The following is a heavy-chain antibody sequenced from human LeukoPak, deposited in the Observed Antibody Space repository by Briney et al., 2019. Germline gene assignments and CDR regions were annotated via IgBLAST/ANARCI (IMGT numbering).Heavy chain of an antibody. CDR3: ARASGPFDY. Sequence: PGRSLRLSCAASGFTFSIYGMHWVPQAPGKGLEWVAVIWNDGSNKYYADSVKGRFTTSRDNSKNTLYLQMNSLRAEDTAVYSCARASGPFDYWGQGTLVTVSS. D-gene: IGHD3-10*01. J-gene: IGHJ4*02. V-gene: IGHV3-33*01. CDR1: GFTFSIYG. CDR2: IWNDGSNK.